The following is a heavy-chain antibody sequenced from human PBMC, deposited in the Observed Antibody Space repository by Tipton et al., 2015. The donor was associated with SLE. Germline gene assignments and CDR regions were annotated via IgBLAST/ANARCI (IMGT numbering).Heavy chain of an antibody. D-gene: IGHD3-10*01. CDR1: GGSISSSSYY. V-gene: IGHV4-39*01. J-gene: IGHJ4*02. CDR3: ARLPLRYYDSGSYYYFDY. CDR2: YYYSGSA. Sequence: TLSLTCIVSGGSISSSSYYWGWIRQPPGKGLEWIGSYYYSGSAAYNPSLKSRVTISVDTSKDQFSLNLSSVTAADTALYYCARLPLRYYDSGSYYYFDYWGQGTLVTVSS.